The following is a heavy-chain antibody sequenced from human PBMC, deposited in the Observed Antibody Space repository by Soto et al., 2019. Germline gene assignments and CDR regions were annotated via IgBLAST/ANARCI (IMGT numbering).Heavy chain of an antibody. CDR1: XXSLSTSGMG. Sequence: CGPTLVKPTQTLTLTCTXXXXSLSTSGMGVGXXXXXXXKALERLAHIYWDEDKRYSPSLKSRLTITKNTSKNQVVLTMTYMDPVDKATYYCAHMIEGAFFDHWAQGTLVTVSS. CDR2: IYWDEDK. D-gene: IGHD2-21*01. CDR3: AHMIEGAFFDH. V-gene: IGHV2-5*02. J-gene: IGHJ4*02.